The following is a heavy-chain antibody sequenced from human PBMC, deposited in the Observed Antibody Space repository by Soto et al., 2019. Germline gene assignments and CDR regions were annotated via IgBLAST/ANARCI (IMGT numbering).Heavy chain of an antibody. V-gene: IGHV3-23*01. CDR1: GFTFSSYA. J-gene: IGHJ6*02. Sequence: GGSLRLSCAASGFTFSSYAMSWVRQAPGKGLEWVSAISGSGGSTYYADSVKGRFTISRDNSKNTLYLQMNSLRAEDTAVYYCARDGPPPTIFGVVSPDYYYYYGMDVWGQGTTVIVSS. CDR2: ISGSGGST. D-gene: IGHD3-3*01. CDR3: ARDGPPPTIFGVVSPDYYYYYGMDV.